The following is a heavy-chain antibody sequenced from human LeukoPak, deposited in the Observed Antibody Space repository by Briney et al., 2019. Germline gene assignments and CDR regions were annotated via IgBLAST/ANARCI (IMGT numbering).Heavy chain of an antibody. CDR1: GGSFSNYY. CDR2: IYYSGST. Sequence: SETLSLTCAVYGGSFSNYYWSWIRQHPGKGLEWIGYIYYSGSTYYNPSLKSRVTISVDTSKNQSSLKLSSVTAADTAVYYCASQNYYDSPVDYWGQGTLVTVSS. V-gene: IGHV4-59*06. J-gene: IGHJ4*02. D-gene: IGHD3-22*01. CDR3: ASQNYYDSPVDY.